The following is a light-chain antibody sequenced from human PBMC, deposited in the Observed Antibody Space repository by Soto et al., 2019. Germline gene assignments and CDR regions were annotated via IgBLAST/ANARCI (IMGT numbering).Light chain of an antibody. CDR3: SSYAGSNRVV. J-gene: IGLJ2*01. CDR1: SSDVGGYNY. Sequence: QSVLTQPPSASGSPGQSVTISCTGTSSDVGGYNYVSWYQQHPGKAPKLMIYEVSKRPSGVPDRFSGSKSGNTAFLTVSGLQAEDEADYYCSSYAGSNRVVFGGGTKLTVL. CDR2: EVS. V-gene: IGLV2-8*01.